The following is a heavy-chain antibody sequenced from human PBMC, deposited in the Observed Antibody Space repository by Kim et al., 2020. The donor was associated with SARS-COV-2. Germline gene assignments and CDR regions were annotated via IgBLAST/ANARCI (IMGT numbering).Heavy chain of an antibody. D-gene: IGHD4-17*01. CDR3: AKVQGAVTTWFEY. CDR2: INPNGGAT. J-gene: IGHJ4*02. V-gene: IGHV1-2*06. CDR1: GYAFIAYH. Sequence: ASVKVSCEASGYAFIAYHIHWVRQAPGQGLEWLGRINPNGGATNYAQKFQGRVTMTRETSRSTAYMELSSLRSDDTAIYYCAKVQGAVTTWFEYWGQGTLVTVSS.